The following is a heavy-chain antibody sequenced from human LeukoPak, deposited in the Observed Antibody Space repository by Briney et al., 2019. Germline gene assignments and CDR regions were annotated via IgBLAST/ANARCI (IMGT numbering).Heavy chain of an antibody. CDR2: INPSGGST. V-gene: IGHV1-46*01. Sequence: ASVTVSFTASGYTFTSYYMHWVRQAPGQGLEWMGIINPSGGSTSYAQKFQGRVTMTRDTSTSTVYMELSSLRSEDTAVYYCARDDSSGYPFDYWGQGTLVTVSS. D-gene: IGHD3-22*01. J-gene: IGHJ4*02. CDR3: ARDDSSGYPFDY. CDR1: GYTFTSYY.